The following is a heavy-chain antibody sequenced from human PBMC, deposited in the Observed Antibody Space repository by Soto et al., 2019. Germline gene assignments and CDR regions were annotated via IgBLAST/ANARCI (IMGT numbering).Heavy chain of an antibody. CDR2: IDNAGTDS. CDR3: ARGWFGPDV. Sequence: EVQLVESGGGLVQPGGSLSLSCAASGFTLSGRSMHWVRQAPGKGLVWVSGIDNAGTDSTYADSVKGRFTSSRDNAKNMRYLQMNSLRVEDTAVYYCARGWFGPDVWGKGTTVTVSS. D-gene: IGHD3-10*01. V-gene: IGHV3-74*01. J-gene: IGHJ6*04. CDR1: GFTLSGRS.